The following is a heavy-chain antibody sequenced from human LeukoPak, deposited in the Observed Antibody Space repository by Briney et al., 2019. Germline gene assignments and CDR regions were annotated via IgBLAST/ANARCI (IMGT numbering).Heavy chain of an antibody. J-gene: IGHJ4*02. CDR2: IKQDGSEK. CDR1: GFTFSSYW. V-gene: IGHV3-7*03. CDR3: AKAARPDTAIDFDY. D-gene: IGHD5-18*01. Sequence: GGSLRLSCAASGFTFSSYWMSWVRQAPGKGLEWVANIKQDGSEKYYVDSVKGRFTISRDNAKNSLYLQMNSLRAEDTAVYYCAKAARPDTAIDFDYWGQGTLVTVSS.